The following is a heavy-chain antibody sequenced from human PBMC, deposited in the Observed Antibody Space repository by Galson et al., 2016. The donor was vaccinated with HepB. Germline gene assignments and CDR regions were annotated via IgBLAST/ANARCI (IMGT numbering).Heavy chain of an antibody. J-gene: IGHJ4*02. Sequence: SLRLSCAASGFRFSGHGMHWVRQAPGKGLGWVGIISYHGIDKYIADSVKGRFSISRDNSRNTLYLQMNSLRPEDTAVYYCAKGGDNWNFFDSCGQGILVTVSS. CDR1: GFRFSGHG. D-gene: IGHD1-7*01. CDR2: ISYHGIDK. V-gene: IGHV3-30*18. CDR3: AKGGDNWNFFDS.